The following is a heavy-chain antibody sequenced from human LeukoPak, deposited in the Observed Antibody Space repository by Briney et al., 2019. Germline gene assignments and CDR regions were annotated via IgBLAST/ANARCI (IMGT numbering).Heavy chain of an antibody. D-gene: IGHD3-22*01. Sequence: PGGSLRLSCAASGFTVSSNYMNWVREAPGKGVEWGSVIYSGGMTYYADSAQGRFIISRDNSKNKLYVQMNRMRAEDTAVYYCARDTYDSSGSDAFDIWGQGKMVTVSS. J-gene: IGHJ3*02. CDR1: GFTVSSNY. CDR2: IYSGGMT. V-gene: IGHV3-66*02. CDR3: ARDTYDSSGSDAFDI.